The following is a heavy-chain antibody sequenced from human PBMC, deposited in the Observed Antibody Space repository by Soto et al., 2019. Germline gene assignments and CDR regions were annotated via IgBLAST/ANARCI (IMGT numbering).Heavy chain of an antibody. V-gene: IGHV4-59*08. Sequence: PWETLSLTCTVSGGSISRYYWSWIRQTPGKGLEWIGYVHDSWGPNYNPSLKSRVAISLDTSKSQFSLKLTSVTATDTAVYYCTRQGFEALHGLLDVWRQGTPVSVSS. J-gene: IGHJ6*01. D-gene: IGHD3-10*01. CDR2: VHDSWGP. CDR3: TRQGFEALHGLLDV. CDR1: GGSISRYY.